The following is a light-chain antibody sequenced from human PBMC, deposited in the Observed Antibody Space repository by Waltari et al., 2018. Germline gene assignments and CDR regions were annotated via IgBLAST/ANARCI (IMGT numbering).Light chain of an antibody. Sequence: EIVLTQSPGTLSLSPGERVTLSCRASQSVRSTYLAWYQQKPGQAPRLLIYGASTRATSIPDRFSGSGSGTDFTLTISRLEPEDFAVYYCQQYGTSPYTFGQGTKLEI. CDR3: QQYGTSPYT. V-gene: IGKV3-20*01. CDR1: QSVRSTY. J-gene: IGKJ2*01. CDR2: GAS.